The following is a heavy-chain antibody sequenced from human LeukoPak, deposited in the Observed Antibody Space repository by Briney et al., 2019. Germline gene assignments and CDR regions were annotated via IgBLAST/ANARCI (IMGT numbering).Heavy chain of an antibody. D-gene: IGHD5-12*01. J-gene: IGHJ5*02. CDR3: ARDRGAVRPEAHSPYWFDP. V-gene: IGHV4-59*01. CDR1: GGSISSYY. Sequence: SETLSLTCTVSGGSISSYYWSWIRQPPGKGLEWIGYIYYSGSTNYNPPLKRRVTILVDTSKNRFSLKLSSVAAADTAVYYCARDRGAVRPEAHSPYWFDPWGQGTLVTVSS. CDR2: IYYSGST.